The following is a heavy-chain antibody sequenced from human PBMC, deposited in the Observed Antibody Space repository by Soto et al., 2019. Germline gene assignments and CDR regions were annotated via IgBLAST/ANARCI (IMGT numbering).Heavy chain of an antibody. Sequence: GGTLRLSCAASGFSFSSYGMYWVRHAQAKGLEWVAVISYDGSNKYYADSVKGRFTISRDNSKNTLYLQMNSLRAEDTAVYYCAKVLVRYRSRPHYYGMDVWGQGTTVTVSS. CDR3: AKVLVRYRSRPHYYGMDV. CDR1: GFSFSSYG. V-gene: IGHV3-30*18. D-gene: IGHD6-13*01. J-gene: IGHJ6*02. CDR2: ISYDGSNK.